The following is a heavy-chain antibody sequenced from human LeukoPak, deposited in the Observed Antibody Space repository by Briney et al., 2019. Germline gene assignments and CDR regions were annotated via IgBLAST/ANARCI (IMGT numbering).Heavy chain of an antibody. CDR3: ARGSYYYDSSGYYYFDY. CDR2: IYYSGST. CDR1: GGSISSGGYY. Sequence: SRTLSLTCTVSGGSISSGGYYWSWIRQHPGKGLEWIGYIYYSGSTYYNPSLKSRVTISVDTSKNQFSLKLSSVTAADTAVYYCARGSYYYDSSGYYYFDYWGQGTLVTVSS. J-gene: IGHJ4*02. D-gene: IGHD3-22*01. V-gene: IGHV4-31*03.